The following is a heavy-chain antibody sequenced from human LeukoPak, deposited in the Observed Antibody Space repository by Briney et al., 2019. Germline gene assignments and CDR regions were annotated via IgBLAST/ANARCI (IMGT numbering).Heavy chain of an antibody. CDR3: ASSDTAMAAFDY. CDR1: GFTFSSYS. D-gene: IGHD5-18*01. V-gene: IGHV3-21*01. Sequence: GSLRLSCAASGFTFSSYSMNWVRQAPGKGLEWVSSISSSSSYIYYAGSVKGRFTISRDNAKNSLYLQMNSLRAEDTAVYYCASSDTAMAAFDYWGQGTLVTVSS. J-gene: IGHJ4*02. CDR2: ISSSSSYI.